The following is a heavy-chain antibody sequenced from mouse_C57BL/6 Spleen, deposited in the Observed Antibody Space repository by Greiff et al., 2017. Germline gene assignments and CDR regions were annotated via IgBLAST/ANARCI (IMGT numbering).Heavy chain of an antibody. J-gene: IGHJ2*01. V-gene: IGHV1-64*01. CDR2: IHPNSGST. CDR3: ARSTGSYSFDY. D-gene: IGHD4-1*02. CDR1: GYTFTSYW. Sequence: QVQLQQPGAELVKPGASVKLSCKASGYTFTSYWMHWVKQRPGQGLEWIGMIHPNSGSTNYNEKFKSKATLTVDKSSSTAYMQLSSLTSEDSAVYYCARSTGSYSFDYWGQGTTLTVSS.